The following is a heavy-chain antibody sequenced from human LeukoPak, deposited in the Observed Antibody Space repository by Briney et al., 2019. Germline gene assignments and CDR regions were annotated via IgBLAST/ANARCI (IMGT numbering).Heavy chain of an antibody. D-gene: IGHD2-2*01. CDR3: ARVRCSSNSCFPDY. CDR2: ISGSRRTR. V-gene: IGHV3-48*01. Sequence: PGGSLRLSCAASGFIFSDYGMNWVRQAPGKGLEWVSYISGSRRTRYDADSVKGRFTISRDNAKNSLFLQMNSLRAEDTAVYYCARVRCSSNSCFPDYWGQGTLVTVSS. J-gene: IGHJ4*02. CDR1: GFIFSDYG.